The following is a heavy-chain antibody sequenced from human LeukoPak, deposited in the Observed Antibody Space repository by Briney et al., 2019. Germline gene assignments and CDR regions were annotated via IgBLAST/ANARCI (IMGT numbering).Heavy chain of an antibody. CDR2: ISSSSSYI. D-gene: IGHD5-24*01. Sequence: GGSLCLSCAASGFTFSSYSMNWVRRAPGKGLEWVSSISSSSSYIYYADSVKGRFTISRDNAKNSLYLQMNSLRAEDTAVYYCARVGDGYNLGAFDIWGQGTMVTVSS. CDR3: ARVGDGYNLGAFDI. J-gene: IGHJ3*02. CDR1: GFTFSSYS. V-gene: IGHV3-21*01.